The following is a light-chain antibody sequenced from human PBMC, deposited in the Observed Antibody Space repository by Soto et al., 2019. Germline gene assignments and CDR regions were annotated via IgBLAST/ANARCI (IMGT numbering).Light chain of an antibody. CDR1: QSVSSN. Sequence: EIVMTQSPATLSVSPWERATLSCSASQSVSSNLAWYQQKPGQAHRLIIYGASTRATGIPDRFSGSGSGTEFTLTIRRLKSEDLAVYYCQQYNNWPPLTGGGGNQVAIK. CDR2: GAS. V-gene: IGKV3-15*01. CDR3: QQYNNWPPLT. J-gene: IGKJ4*01.